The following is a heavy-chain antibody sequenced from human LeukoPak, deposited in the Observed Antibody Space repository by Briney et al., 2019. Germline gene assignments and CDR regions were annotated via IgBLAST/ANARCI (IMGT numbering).Heavy chain of an antibody. J-gene: IGHJ3*02. Sequence: SETLSLTCTVSGGSISSYYWSWIRQPPGKGLEWIGYIYYSGSTNYNPSLKSRVTISVDTSKNQFSLKLSSVTAADTAVYYCAAGFPGGDYGAFDIWGQGTMVTVSS. CDR2: IYYSGST. V-gene: IGHV4-59*01. D-gene: IGHD4-17*01. CDR1: GGSISSYY. CDR3: AAGFPGGDYGAFDI.